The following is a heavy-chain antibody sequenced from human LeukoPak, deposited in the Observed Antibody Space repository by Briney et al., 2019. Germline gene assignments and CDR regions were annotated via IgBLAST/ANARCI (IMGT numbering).Heavy chain of an antibody. V-gene: IGHV4-59*01. CDR2: IYYIGST. Sequence: SETLSLTCTVPGGSISTYYWSWIRQPPGKGLEWIGYIYYIGSTNYNPSLKSRVTISIDTSKNQFSLNLSSVTAADTAVYYCARSERYSSGWYFYFDYWGQGTLVTVSS. J-gene: IGHJ4*02. CDR3: ARSERYSSGWYFYFDY. D-gene: IGHD6-19*01. CDR1: GGSISTYY.